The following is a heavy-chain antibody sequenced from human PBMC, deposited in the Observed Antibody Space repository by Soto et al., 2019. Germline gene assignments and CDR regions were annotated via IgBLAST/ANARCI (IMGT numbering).Heavy chain of an antibody. CDR1: GFIFTGYA. CDR3: ARVTEGV. J-gene: IGHJ6*02. Sequence: GVLRLSCAASGFIFTGYAMSWVRQAPGEGLEWVSTLTSGGGTHYADSVKGRFTISRDNAKNSLYLQMNSLRAEETAVYYCARVTEGVWGQGTTVTVS. CDR2: LTSGGGT. V-gene: IGHV3-21*01.